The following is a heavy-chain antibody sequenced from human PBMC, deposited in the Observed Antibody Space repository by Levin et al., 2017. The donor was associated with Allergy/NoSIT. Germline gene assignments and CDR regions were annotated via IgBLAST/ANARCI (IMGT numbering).Heavy chain of an antibody. CDR1: GFAFSSYA. CDR2: ISGTGDVT. CDR3: AKGGYYSDNTAYYQLAKTFDY. V-gene: IGHV3-23*01. Sequence: GESLKISCAASGFAFSSYAMNWVRQAPGKGLEWVSGISGTGDVTSYQDSVQGRFTISRDNSKNTLYLQMNSLRAEDTAVYFCAKGGYYSDNTAYYQLAKTFDYWGQGTLLTVSS. J-gene: IGHJ4*02. D-gene: IGHD3-22*01.